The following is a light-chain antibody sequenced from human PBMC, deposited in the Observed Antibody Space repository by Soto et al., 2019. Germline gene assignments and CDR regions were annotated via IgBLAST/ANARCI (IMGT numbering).Light chain of an antibody. CDR1: SSNIGAGYD. Sequence: QAVVTQPPSVSGAPGQRVTISCTGSSSNIGAGYDVHWYQQLPGTAPKLLIYGNFNRPSGVPGRFSGSKSGTSASLAITGLQAEDEADYYCQSYDSSLSGSVFGGGTQLTVL. CDR2: GNF. J-gene: IGLJ7*01. V-gene: IGLV1-40*01. CDR3: QSYDSSLSGSV.